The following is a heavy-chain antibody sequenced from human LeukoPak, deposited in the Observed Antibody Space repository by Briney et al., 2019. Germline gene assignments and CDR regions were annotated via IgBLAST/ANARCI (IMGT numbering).Heavy chain of an antibody. D-gene: IGHD4-11*01. CDR1: GYSISSGYY. J-gene: IGHJ6*03. CDR3: ARHVSDSNFYYYYYMDV. V-gene: IGHV4-38-2*02. CDR2: IYHSGST. Sequence: SGTLSLTCTVSGYSISSGYYWGWIRQPPGKGLEWIGSIYHSGSTYYNPSLKSRVTISVDTSKNQFSLKLGSVTAADTAVYYCARHVSDSNFYYYYYMDVWGKGTTVTVSS.